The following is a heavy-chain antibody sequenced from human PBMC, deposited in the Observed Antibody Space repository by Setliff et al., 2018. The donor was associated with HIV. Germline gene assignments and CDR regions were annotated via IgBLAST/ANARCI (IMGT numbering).Heavy chain of an antibody. Sequence: KTSETLSLTCAVYGRSFSCYYWNWIRQSPGKGLEWIGEINHSGGTNYNPSLKSRVTMSIDTSKNQFSLNVSSVTAADTAVYYCARGWGHDGFDFWGQGTMVTVSS. D-gene: IGHD7-27*01. CDR2: INHSGGT. V-gene: IGHV4-34*01. CDR3: ARGWGHDGFDF. CDR1: GRSFSCYY. J-gene: IGHJ3*01.